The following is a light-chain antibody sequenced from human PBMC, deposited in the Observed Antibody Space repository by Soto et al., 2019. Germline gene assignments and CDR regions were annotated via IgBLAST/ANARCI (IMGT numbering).Light chain of an antibody. Sequence: QSALTQPASVSGSPGQSITISCTGTSRDVGGYKYVSWYQQHPGKAPKLILYEVTNRPSGVSHRFSGSKSGNTASLTISGLQAEDEADYYCSSFTSTTIYVLFGGGTQLTVL. CDR1: SRDVGGYKY. J-gene: IGLJ2*01. V-gene: IGLV2-14*01. CDR2: EVT. CDR3: SSFTSTTIYVL.